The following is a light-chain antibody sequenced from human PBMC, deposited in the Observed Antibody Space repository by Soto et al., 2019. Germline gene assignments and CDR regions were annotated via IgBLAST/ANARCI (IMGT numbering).Light chain of an antibody. J-gene: IGKJ1*01. CDR2: AAS. CDR1: QSLSNNY. V-gene: IGKV3-20*01. Sequence: EIVLTQSPGTLSLSPGERVTLSCRASQSLSNNYLAWYQQKPGQAPRLLIYAASSRATGIPDRFSGSGSGTDFTLTISRLQPEDFAVYYCQQYGGPWTFGQGTKVEIK. CDR3: QQYGGPWT.